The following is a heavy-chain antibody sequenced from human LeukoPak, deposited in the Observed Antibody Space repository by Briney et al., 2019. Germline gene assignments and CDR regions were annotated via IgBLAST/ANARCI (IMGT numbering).Heavy chain of an antibody. D-gene: IGHD5-18*01. CDR2: IYYSGST. Sequence: PSETLSLTCTVSGGSISSYYWSWIRQPPGKGLEWIGYIYYSGSTNYNPSLKSRVTISVDTSKNQFSLKLSSVTAADTAVYYCARGRDVDTAMVNFDYWGQGTLVTVSS. CDR3: ARGRDVDTAMVNFDY. J-gene: IGHJ4*02. CDR1: GGSISSYY. V-gene: IGHV4-59*01.